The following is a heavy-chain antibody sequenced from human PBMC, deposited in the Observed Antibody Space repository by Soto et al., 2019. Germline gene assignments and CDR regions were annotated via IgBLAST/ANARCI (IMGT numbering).Heavy chain of an antibody. CDR3: AKRSSSSTFDY. CDR2: ISGSDDST. Sequence: EVQLLESGGGLVQPGESLRLSCAASGFTFSSYAMSWVRQAPGKGLGWVSVISGSDDSTYYADSVKGRFTNSRNNSKNTLYLQMNSLRAEDTAVYYCAKRSSSSTFDYWGQGTLVTVSS. J-gene: IGHJ4*02. CDR1: GFTFSSYA. D-gene: IGHD6-6*01. V-gene: IGHV3-23*01.